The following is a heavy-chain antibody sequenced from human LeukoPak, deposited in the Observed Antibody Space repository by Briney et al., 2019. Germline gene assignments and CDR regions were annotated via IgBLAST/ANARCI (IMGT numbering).Heavy chain of an antibody. CDR1: GFTFSSYA. CDR3: AKATSIAVAGTDFQH. CDR2: ISWNSGSI. J-gene: IGHJ1*01. Sequence: PGGSLRLSCAASGFTFSSYAMSWVRQAPGKGLEWVSGISWNSGSIGSADSVKGRFTISRDNAKNSLYLQMNSLRAEDTALYYCAKATSIAVAGTDFQHWGQGTLVTVSS. V-gene: IGHV3-9*01. D-gene: IGHD6-19*01.